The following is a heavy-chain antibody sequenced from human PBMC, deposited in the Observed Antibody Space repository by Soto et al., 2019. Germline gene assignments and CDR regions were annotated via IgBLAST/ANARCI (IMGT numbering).Heavy chain of an antibody. Sequence: PSVKVSCKASGYTFTSYAMHWVRQAPGQRLEWMGWINAGNGNTKYSQKFQGRVTITRDTSASTAYMELSGLRSEDTAVYSCARDLGFGLSDYWGQGTLVTVSS. J-gene: IGHJ4*02. CDR3: ARDLGFGLSDY. D-gene: IGHD3-10*01. CDR1: GYTFTSYA. V-gene: IGHV1-3*01. CDR2: INAGNGNT.